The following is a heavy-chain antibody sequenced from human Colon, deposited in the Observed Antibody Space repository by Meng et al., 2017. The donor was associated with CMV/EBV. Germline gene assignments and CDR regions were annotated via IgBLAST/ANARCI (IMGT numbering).Heavy chain of an antibody. CDR2: VSDSGGRT. J-gene: IGHJ3*02. CDR3: AKVLYITAVAEGFDI. D-gene: IGHD1-14*01. Sequence: GESLKISCVASGFTFSSSSMTWVRQAPGKGLEWVSTVSDSGGRTYYADSVKGRFTISRDNSRNILYLQMNTLRAEDTAMYYCAKVLYITAVAEGFDIWGQGTLVT. V-gene: IGHV3-23*01. CDR1: GFTFSSSS.